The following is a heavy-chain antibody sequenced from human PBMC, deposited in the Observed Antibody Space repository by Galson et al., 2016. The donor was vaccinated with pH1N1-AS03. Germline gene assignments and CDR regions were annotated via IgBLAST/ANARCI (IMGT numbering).Heavy chain of an antibody. Sequence: SLRLSCAASGFTFNSYWMTWVRQAPGKGLEWVANIKPDGGDKYYVDSVKGRFTISRDNAKNSLYLQMNSLRVEDTAVYYCARGLNWDNAWGQGTLVTVSS. CDR3: ARGLNWDNA. CDR2: IKPDGGDK. V-gene: IGHV3-7*01. CDR1: GFTFNSYW. J-gene: IGHJ5*02.